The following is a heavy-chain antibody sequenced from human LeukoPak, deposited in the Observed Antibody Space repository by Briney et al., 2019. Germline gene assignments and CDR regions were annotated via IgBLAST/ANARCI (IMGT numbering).Heavy chain of an antibody. CDR1: GFTFSSYS. V-gene: IGHV3-21*01. CDR2: ISSSSTYI. Sequence: PGGSLRLSCAASGFTFSSYSMNWVRQAPGKGLEWVSSISSSSTYIYYADSVKGRFTISRDNAKNSLYLQMNSLRAEDTAVYYCARDHVDTAMVNYWGQGTLVTVSS. D-gene: IGHD5-18*01. CDR3: ARDHVDTAMVNY. J-gene: IGHJ4*02.